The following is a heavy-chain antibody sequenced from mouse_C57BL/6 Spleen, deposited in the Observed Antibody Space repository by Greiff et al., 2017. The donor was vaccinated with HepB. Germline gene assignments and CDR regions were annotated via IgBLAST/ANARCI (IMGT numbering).Heavy chain of an antibody. CDR3: ARHGYDGREPLFAY. D-gene: IGHD2-2*01. J-gene: IGHJ3*01. Sequence: VQLQQPGAELVMPGASVKLSCKASGYTFTSYWMHWVKQRPGQGLEWIGEIDPSDSYTNYNQKFKGKSTLTVDKSSSTAYMQLSSLTSEDSAVYYCARHGYDGREPLFAYWGQGTLVTVSA. CDR1: GYTFTSYW. CDR2: IDPSDSYT. V-gene: IGHV1-69*01.